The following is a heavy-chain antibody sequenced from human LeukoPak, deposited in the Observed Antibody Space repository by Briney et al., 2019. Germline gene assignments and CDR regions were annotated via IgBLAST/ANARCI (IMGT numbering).Heavy chain of an antibody. CDR2: ISGSGGST. J-gene: IGHJ4*02. Sequence: GGSLRLSCAASGFTFSSYAMSWVRQAPGKGLEWVSAISGSGGSTYYADSVKGRFTISRDNSKNTLYLQMNSLRAEDTAVYYCAKGVSGRSIAACFDYWGQGTLVTVSS. D-gene: IGHD6-6*01. CDR1: GFTFSSYA. V-gene: IGHV3-23*01. CDR3: AKGVSGRSIAACFDY.